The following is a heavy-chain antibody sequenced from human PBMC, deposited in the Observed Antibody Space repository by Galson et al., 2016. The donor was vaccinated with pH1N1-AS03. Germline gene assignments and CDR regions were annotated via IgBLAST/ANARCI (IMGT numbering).Heavy chain of an antibody. Sequence: SLRLSCAASGFTFSASNIHWVRQASGKGLEWVGRIRTRDNNYATEYTASVRGRITISRDDSKNTAYLQINSLKTEDTAVYYWTRQGPTISDDFDYRGQGTLVTVSS. CDR3: TRQGPTISDDFDY. D-gene: IGHD1-14*01. V-gene: IGHV3-73*01. J-gene: IGHJ4*02. CDR1: GFTFSASN. CDR2: IRTRDNNYAT.